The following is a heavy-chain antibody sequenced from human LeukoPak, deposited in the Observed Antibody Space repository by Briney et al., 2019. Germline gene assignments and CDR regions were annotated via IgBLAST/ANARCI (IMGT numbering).Heavy chain of an antibody. Sequence: PGGSLRLSCAASGLSVSHNYMTWVRQAPGKGLQWVSMIRSDTGTDYADSVKGRFTISRDSSNNTLFLQMNGLRAEDTAVYYCARESNRRLHYYGIDVWGQGTTVTVSS. CDR2: IRSDTGT. V-gene: IGHV3-66*01. J-gene: IGHJ6*02. CDR1: GLSVSHNY. D-gene: IGHD2-15*01. CDR3: ARESNRRLHYYGIDV.